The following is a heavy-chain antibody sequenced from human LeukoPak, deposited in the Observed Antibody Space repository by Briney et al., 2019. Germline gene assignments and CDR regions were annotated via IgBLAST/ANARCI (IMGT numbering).Heavy chain of an antibody. CDR1: GGSISSGGYY. D-gene: IGHD6-19*01. Sequence: TLSLTCTVSGGSISSGGYYWSWIRQPPGKGLEWIGYIYHSGSTYYNPSLKSRVTISVDTSKNQFSLKLSSVTAADTAVYYCASLGYSSGWNLGYWGQGTLVTVSS. J-gene: IGHJ4*02. CDR3: ASLGYSSGWNLGY. V-gene: IGHV4-30-2*01. CDR2: IYHSGST.